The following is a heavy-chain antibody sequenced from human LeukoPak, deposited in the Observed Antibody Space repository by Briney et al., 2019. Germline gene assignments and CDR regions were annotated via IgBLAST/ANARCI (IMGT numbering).Heavy chain of an antibody. CDR1: GFTFSSYE. Sequence: TGGSLRLYCVASGFTFSSYEMDWVRQAPGKGLEWISYISGGGGTIYYADSVKGRFTISRDNSKNSLYLQMSSLRAEDTAVYYCAREFTSDTSGFDAFHIWGQGTPVTVSS. CDR2: ISGGGGTI. D-gene: IGHD3-22*01. CDR3: AREFTSDTSGFDAFHI. J-gene: IGHJ3*02. V-gene: IGHV3-48*03.